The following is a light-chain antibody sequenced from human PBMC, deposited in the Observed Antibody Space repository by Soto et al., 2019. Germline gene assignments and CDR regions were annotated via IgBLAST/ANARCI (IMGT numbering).Light chain of an antibody. V-gene: IGKV1-39*01. J-gene: IGKJ1*01. CDR2: VVS. CDR3: QQTYSTPLT. CDR1: QSIRKY. Sequence: IQMTQSPAYLSASQGDGVTIICRASQSIRKYLNWYQQKPGKAPNLLIYVVSSLESGVPSRFSGSGSGTDFTLTISSLQPEDFATYYCQQTYSTPLTFGHGTKVDI.